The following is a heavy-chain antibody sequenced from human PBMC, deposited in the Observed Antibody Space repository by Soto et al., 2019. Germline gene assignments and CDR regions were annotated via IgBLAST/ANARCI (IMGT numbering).Heavy chain of an antibody. CDR2: INSDGSST. CDR1: GFTFSSYW. D-gene: IGHD4-17*01. J-gene: IGHJ4*02. V-gene: IGHV3-74*01. Sequence: PGGSLRLSCAASGFTFSSYWTHWVRQAPGKGLVWVSRINSDGSSTSYADSVKGRFTISRDNAKNTLYLQMNSLRAEDTAVYYCARDLGDYGDYLHYFDYWGQGTLVTVSS. CDR3: ARDLGDYGDYLHYFDY.